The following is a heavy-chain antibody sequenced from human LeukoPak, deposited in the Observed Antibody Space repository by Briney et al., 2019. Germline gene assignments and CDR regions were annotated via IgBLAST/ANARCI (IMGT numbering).Heavy chain of an antibody. CDR3: AVVVPAAIGVDY. V-gene: IGHV3-23*01. D-gene: IGHD2-2*01. Sequence: GGSLRLSCAASGFTFSSYAMSWVRQAPGKGLEGVSAISGSGGSTYYADSVKGRFTISRDNSKNTLYLQMNSLRAEDTAVYYCAVVVPAAIGVDYWGQGTLVTVSS. CDR2: ISGSGGST. J-gene: IGHJ4*02. CDR1: GFTFSSYA.